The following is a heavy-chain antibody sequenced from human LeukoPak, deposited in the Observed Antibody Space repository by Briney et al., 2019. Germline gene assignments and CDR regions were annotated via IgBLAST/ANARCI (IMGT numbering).Heavy chain of an antibody. CDR2: ISGSGDST. V-gene: IGHV3-23*01. D-gene: IGHD6-13*01. CDR3: AKTRPLDSSSWSHGDY. Sequence: GGSLRLSCAASEFSLINAWMSWVRQAPGKGLEWVSAISGSGDSTYYGDSVKGRFTISRDNSKNTLYLQMNSLRAEDTAVYYCAKTRPLDSSSWSHGDYWGQGTLVTVSS. CDR1: EFSLINAW. J-gene: IGHJ4*02.